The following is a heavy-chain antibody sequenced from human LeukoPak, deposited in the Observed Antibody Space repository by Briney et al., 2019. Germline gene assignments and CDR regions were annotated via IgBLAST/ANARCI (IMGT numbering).Heavy chain of an antibody. V-gene: IGHV1-69*05. Sequence: SVKVPCKASGGTFSSYAISWVRQAPGQGLEWMGRIIPIFGTANYAQKFQGRVTITTDESTSTAYMELSSLRSEDTAVYYCARVPPNDFWSGLYWFDPWGQGTLVTVSS. CDR1: GGTFSSYA. CDR3: ARVPPNDFWSGLYWFDP. D-gene: IGHD3-3*01. CDR2: IIPIFGTA. J-gene: IGHJ5*02.